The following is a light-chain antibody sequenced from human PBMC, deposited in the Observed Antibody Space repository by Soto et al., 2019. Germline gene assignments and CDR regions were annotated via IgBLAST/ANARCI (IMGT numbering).Light chain of an antibody. J-gene: IGKJ1*01. Sequence: IQITQYPSTLAASVGDRFTITCQASQTISNWLAWYQQKPGKAPKILIYKAYTLESGVTSRFSGSGSGTEFTLTISSLQPEDFATYYCQPYNRYSQTVGQVTKVDIK. V-gene: IGKV1-5*03. CDR3: QPYNRYSQT. CDR2: KAY. CDR1: QTISNW.